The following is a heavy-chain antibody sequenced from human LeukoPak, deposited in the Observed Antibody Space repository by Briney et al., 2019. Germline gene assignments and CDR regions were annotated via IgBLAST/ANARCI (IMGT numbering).Heavy chain of an antibody. J-gene: IGHJ4*02. CDR1: GGSISSGGYY. CDR3: ARDVGYYGSGSYSDY. CDR2: IYYSGST. Sequence: SETLSLTCTVSGGSISSGGYYWSWIRQHPGKGLEWIGYIYYSGSTYYNPSLKSRVTISVDTSKNQFSLKLSSVTAADTAVYYYARDVGYYGSGSYSDYWGQGTLVTVSS. V-gene: IGHV4-31*03. D-gene: IGHD3-10*01.